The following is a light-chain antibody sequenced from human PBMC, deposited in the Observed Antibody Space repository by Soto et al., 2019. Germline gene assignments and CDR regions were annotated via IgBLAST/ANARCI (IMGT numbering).Light chain of an antibody. CDR1: QSVSSNH. CDR3: QQHGTSPIT. CDR2: GGS. V-gene: IGKV3-20*01. Sequence: DIVLTQSPGTLSLSPGERATLSCRASQSVSSNHLAWYQQKPGQAPRLLIYGGSSRATGIPVRFSGSGSGTDFTLTISRLEPEDFAVYYCQQHGTSPITFGQGTRLEIK. J-gene: IGKJ5*01.